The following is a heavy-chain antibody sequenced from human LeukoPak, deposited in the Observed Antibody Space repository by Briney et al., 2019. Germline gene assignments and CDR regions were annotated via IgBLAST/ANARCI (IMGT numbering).Heavy chain of an antibody. J-gene: IGHJ5*02. V-gene: IGHV3-7*01. Sequence: AGGSLRLSSAASGFTFSSYWMSWVRQAPGKGLEWVANIEQDGSEEYYVDSVKGRFTISRDNAKNSLYLQMNSLRAEDTAVYYCARELLLNNWFDPWGQGTLVTVSS. CDR3: ARELLLNNWFDP. CDR1: GFTFSSYW. CDR2: IEQDGSEE. D-gene: IGHD3-16*02.